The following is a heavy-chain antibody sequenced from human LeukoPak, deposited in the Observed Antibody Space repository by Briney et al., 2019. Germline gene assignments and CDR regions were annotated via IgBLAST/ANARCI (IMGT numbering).Heavy chain of an antibody. CDR2: IKHDGSAK. CDR1: GFTFSSYW. J-gene: IGHJ4*02. V-gene: IGHV3-7*01. D-gene: IGHD5-12*01. Sequence: GGSLRLSCAASGFTFSSYWMSWVRQAPGKGLEWVANIKHDGSAKFYVSSAKGRFTISRDNAKNSLYLQMNSLRAEDTAVYYCARATSALWLRSLFDYWGQGTLVTVSS. CDR3: ARATSALWLRSLFDY.